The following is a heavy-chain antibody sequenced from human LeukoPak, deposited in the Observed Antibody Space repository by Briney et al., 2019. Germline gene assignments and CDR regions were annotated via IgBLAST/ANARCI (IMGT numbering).Heavy chain of an antibody. J-gene: IGHJ5*02. D-gene: IGHD4-11*01. V-gene: IGHV1-18*01. CDR2: ISAYNGNT. CDR1: GYTFASYG. CDR3: ARAATVRTRFDP. Sequence: ASVKVSCKASGYTFASYGISWVRQAPGQGLEWMGWISAYNGNTNYAQKLQGRVTITTDTSTSTAYMELRSLRSDDTAVYSCARAATVRTRFDPWGQGTLVTVSS.